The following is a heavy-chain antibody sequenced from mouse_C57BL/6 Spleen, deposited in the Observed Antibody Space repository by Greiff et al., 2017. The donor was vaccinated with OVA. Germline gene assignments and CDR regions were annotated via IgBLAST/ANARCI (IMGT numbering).Heavy chain of an antibody. V-gene: IGHV1-15*01. J-gene: IGHJ2*01. CDR1: GYTFTDYE. CDR2: IDPETGGT. CDR3: TSWYDYDEGGYYFDY. D-gene: IGHD2-4*01. Sequence: VQLQQSGAELVRPGASVTLSCKASGYTFTDYEMHWVKQTPVHGLEWIGAIDPETGGTAYNQKFKGQAILTADKSSSTAYMELRSLTSEDSAVYYCTSWYDYDEGGYYFDYWGQGTTLTVSS.